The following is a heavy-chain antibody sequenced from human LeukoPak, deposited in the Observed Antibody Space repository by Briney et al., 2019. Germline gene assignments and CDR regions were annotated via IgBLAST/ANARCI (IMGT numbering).Heavy chain of an antibody. D-gene: IGHD3-22*01. CDR3: ARDYYYDSSGSFYY. CDR2: IKQDGSEK. Sequence: PGGSLRLSCAASGFTFSSYWMSWVRQAPGKGLEWVANIKQDGSEKYYVDSVKGRFTISRDNAKNSLYLQMNSLRAEETAVYYCARDYYYDSSGSFYYWGQGTLVTVSS. J-gene: IGHJ4*02. CDR1: GFTFSSYW. V-gene: IGHV3-7*01.